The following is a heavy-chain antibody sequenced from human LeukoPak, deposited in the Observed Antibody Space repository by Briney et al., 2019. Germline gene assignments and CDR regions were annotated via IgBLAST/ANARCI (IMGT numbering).Heavy chain of an antibody. D-gene: IGHD4-17*01. V-gene: IGHV3-23*01. Sequence: GGSLRLSCAASGFTFSSYAMGWVRQAPGKGLEWVSAISDSGGSSYYADSVTGRFTISSDNSKNTLYLQMNSLRAEDTAVYYCANSADYGDYFDYWGQGTLVTVSS. CDR1: GFTFSSYA. J-gene: IGHJ4*02. CDR3: ANSADYGDYFDY. CDR2: ISDSGGSS.